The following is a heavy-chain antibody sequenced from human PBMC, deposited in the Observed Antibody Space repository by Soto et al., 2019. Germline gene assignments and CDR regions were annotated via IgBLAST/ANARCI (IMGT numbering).Heavy chain of an antibody. J-gene: IGHJ4*02. V-gene: IGHV3-30-3*01. CDR2: ISYDGSNK. CDR3: ARDRIRAAAGYFDY. CDR1: GFTFSSYA. D-gene: IGHD6-13*01. Sequence: PGGSLRLSCAASGFTFSSYAMHWVRQAPGKGLEWVAVISYDGSNKYYADSVKGRFTISRGNSKNTLYLQMNSLRAEDTAVYYCARDRIRAAAGYFDYWGQGTLVTVSS.